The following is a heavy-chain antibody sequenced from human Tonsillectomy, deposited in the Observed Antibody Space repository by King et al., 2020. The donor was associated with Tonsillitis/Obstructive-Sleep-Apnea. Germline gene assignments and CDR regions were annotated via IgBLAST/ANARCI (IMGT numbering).Heavy chain of an antibody. CDR2: INGDGGRI. J-gene: IGHJ4*02. CDR3: AKDRSTYYDFWGGYGGWFDY. D-gene: IGHD3-3*01. CDR1: GFTFDDYA. Sequence: VQLVESGGGVVQPGGSLRLSCAASGFTFDDYAMHWVRQAPGKGLEWVSLINGDGGRIYYADSVKGRFTISRDNSKNSLYLQMNSLRTEDTALYYCAKDRSTYYDFWGGYGGWFDYWGQGTLVTVSS. V-gene: IGHV3-43*02.